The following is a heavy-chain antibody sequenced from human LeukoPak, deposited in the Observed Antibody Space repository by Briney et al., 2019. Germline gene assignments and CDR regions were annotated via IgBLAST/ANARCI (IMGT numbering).Heavy chain of an antibody. V-gene: IGHV1-46*01. J-gene: IGHJ5*02. D-gene: IGHD1-26*01. CDR2: INPSGDFR. CDR3: ARDYSGQWEQLTGWWIDP. Sequence: ASVKVSCKPSGYTFGTHWMHWVRQAPGQGLEWMAIINPSGDFRSYAQKFQGRVTVTRDMSTRAVYMELSDLRPEDTALYYCARDYSGQWEQLTGWWIDPWGQGTLVIVSS. CDR1: GYTFGTHW.